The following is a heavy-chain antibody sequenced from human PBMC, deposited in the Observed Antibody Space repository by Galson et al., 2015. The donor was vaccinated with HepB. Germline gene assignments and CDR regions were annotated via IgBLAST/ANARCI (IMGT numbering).Heavy chain of an antibody. CDR3: ARGLMVYAMYYYGMDV. Sequence: SLRLSCAASGFTFSSYAMHWVRQAPGKGLEWVAVISYDGSNKYYADSVKGRFTISRDNSKNTLYLQMNSLRAEDTAVYYCARGLMVYAMYYYGMDVWGQGTTVTVSS. V-gene: IGHV3-30-3*01. D-gene: IGHD2-8*01. CDR1: GFTFSSYA. J-gene: IGHJ6*02. CDR2: ISYDGSNK.